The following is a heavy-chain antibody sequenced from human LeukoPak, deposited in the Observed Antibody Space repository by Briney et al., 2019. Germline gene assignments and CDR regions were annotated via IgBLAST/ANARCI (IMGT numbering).Heavy chain of an antibody. V-gene: IGHV3-74*01. J-gene: IGHJ5*02. D-gene: IGHD6-19*01. CDR2: INTDGTVT. CDR1: GFTFSKYW. Sequence: PGGSLRLSCAASGFTFSKYWMRWVRQPPGKGLESVSRINTDGTVTTYADSVKGRFTVSRDNADNTMFLQMNSVRDEDTAVYYCATKQWLAPPPDTWGQGTPVTVSS. CDR3: ATKQWLAPPPDT.